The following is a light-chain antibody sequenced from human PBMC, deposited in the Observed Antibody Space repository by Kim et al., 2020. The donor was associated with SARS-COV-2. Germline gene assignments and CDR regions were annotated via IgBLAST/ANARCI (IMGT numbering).Light chain of an antibody. J-gene: IGKJ4*01. V-gene: IGKV3-11*01. CDR3: QQRDSWPPAVS. Sequence: PGERATLSCRASQSIDTSVARYQHRPGQAPRLLVYDASIRATGVPDRFSGSGSGTDFTLTISSLEPEDFSTYYCQQRDSWPPAVSFGGGTKVDIK. CDR1: QSIDTS. CDR2: DAS.